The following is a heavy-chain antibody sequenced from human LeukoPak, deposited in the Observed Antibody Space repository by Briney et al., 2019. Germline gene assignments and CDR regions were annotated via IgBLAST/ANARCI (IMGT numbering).Heavy chain of an antibody. CDR2: IYYSGST. V-gene: IGHV4-61*08. Sequence: SETLSLTCTVSGGSISSGGYYWSWVRQHPGKGLEWIGYIYYSGSTNYNPSLKSRVTISVDTSKDQFSLKLSSVTAADTAVYYCARHSGLVVITDDWFDPWGQGTLVTVSS. CDR3: ARHSGLVVITDDWFDP. CDR1: GGSISSGGYY. D-gene: IGHD3-22*01. J-gene: IGHJ5*02.